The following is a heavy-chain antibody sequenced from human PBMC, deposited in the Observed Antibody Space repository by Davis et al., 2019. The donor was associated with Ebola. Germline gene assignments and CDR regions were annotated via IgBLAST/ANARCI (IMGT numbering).Heavy chain of an antibody. Sequence: SVKVSCKASVYTFTSYGISWVRPAPGQGPEWMGWISGYKGKTNYAQKFQGRVTMTTDTSTSTAYMELRSLRSDDTAVYYCARDLVVAAIDYWGQGTLVTVSS. V-gene: IGHV1-18*04. CDR2: ISGYKGKT. D-gene: IGHD2-15*01. J-gene: IGHJ4*02. CDR1: VYTFTSYG. CDR3: ARDLVVAAIDY.